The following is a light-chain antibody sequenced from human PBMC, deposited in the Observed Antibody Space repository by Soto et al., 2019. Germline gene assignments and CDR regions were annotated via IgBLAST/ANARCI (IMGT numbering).Light chain of an antibody. Sequence: EIVLTQSPGTLSLPPGERATLSCRASQSVSSSSLSWYQNRPGQPPRFLIYDASSKATDIPDMFGGSGSGRDVTLFISTLETEDFAEYYCQHYGSLPPKYTFGQGTKLEI. V-gene: IGKV3-20*01. CDR2: DAS. J-gene: IGKJ2*01. CDR3: QHYGSLPPKYT. CDR1: QSVSSSS.